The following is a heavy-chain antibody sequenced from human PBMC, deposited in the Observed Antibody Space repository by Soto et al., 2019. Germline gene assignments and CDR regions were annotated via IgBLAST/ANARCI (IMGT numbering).Heavy chain of an antibody. D-gene: IGHD2-15*01. CDR3: ARQGGSLGLGYFDF. J-gene: IGHJ4*02. V-gene: IGHV3-30*03. CDR2: ISADGTYK. Sequence: QVKLVESGGGVVQPGESLRLSCAASGFTFSTYAMHWVRQTPGKGLEWVAAISADGTYKNHVDSVKGRLTIPRDNSKNTLYLQMNSLRPEDRAVYYCARQGGSLGLGYFDFWGQGS. CDR1: GFTFSTYA.